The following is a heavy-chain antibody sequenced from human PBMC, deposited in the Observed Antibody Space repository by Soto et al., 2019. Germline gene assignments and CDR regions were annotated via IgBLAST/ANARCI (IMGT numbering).Heavy chain of an antibody. V-gene: IGHV5-51*01. CDR3: AATTVTTPTYYYGMDV. CDR2: IYPGDSDT. D-gene: IGHD4-4*01. CDR1: GYSFTSYW. J-gene: IGHJ6*02. Sequence: GEALKLSFKGSGYSFTSYWIGWVRQMPGKGLEWMGIIYPGDSDTRYSPSFQGQVTISADKSISTAYLQWSSLKASDTAMYYCAATTVTTPTYYYGMDVWGQGTTVTV.